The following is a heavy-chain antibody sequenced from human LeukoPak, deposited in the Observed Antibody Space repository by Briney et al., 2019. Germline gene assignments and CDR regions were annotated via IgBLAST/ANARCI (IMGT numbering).Heavy chain of an antibody. CDR1: GGTFSSYA. D-gene: IGHD3-10*01. CDR2: IIPIFGTS. J-gene: IGHJ4*02. V-gene: IGHV1-69*06. Sequence: SVKVSCKASGGTFSSYAISWVRQAPGQGLEWMGGIIPIFGTSNYAQKFQGRVTITADKSTSTAYMELISLISEDTAVCYCARGGFGELLDYWGQGTLVTVSS. CDR3: ARGGFGELLDY.